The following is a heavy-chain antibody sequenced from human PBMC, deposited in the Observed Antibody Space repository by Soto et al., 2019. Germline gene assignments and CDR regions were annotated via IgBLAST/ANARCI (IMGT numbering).Heavy chain of an antibody. J-gene: IGHJ5*02. CDR1: GCSISSYY. CDR2: IYYSGRA. Sequence: TSETLSLTCSASGCSISSYYWMWVRQAPGKGLEWIGHIYYSGRANYNPSLRSRVTMSVEPSRNHISLQVRSVTAADTAVYFCARGPPSPRILGPTRSPWFDPWGQGSLVTVSS. CDR3: ARGPPSPRILGPTRSPWFDP. D-gene: IGHD1-26*01. V-gene: IGHV4-59*01.